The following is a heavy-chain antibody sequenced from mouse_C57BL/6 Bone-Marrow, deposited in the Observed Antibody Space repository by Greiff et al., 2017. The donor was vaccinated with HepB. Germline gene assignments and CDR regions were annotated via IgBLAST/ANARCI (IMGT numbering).Heavy chain of an antibody. D-gene: IGHD1-1*01. CDR1: GYAFSSSW. CDR3: ARRYYGSPLYAMDY. V-gene: IGHV1-82*01. CDR2: IYPGDGDT. Sequence: QVQLKESGPELVKPGASVKISCKASGYAFSSSWMNWVKQRPGKGLEWIGRIYPGDGDTNYNGKFKGKATLTADKSSSTAYMQLSSLTSEDSAVYFCARRYYGSPLYAMDYWGQGTSVTVSS. J-gene: IGHJ4*01.